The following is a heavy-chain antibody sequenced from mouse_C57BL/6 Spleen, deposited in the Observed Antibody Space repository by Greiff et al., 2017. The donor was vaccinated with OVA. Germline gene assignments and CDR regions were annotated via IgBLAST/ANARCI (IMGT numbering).Heavy chain of an antibody. CDR3: AREGSNYIYAMDY. D-gene: IGHD2-5*01. V-gene: IGHV1-7*01. Sequence: VQLKESGAELAKPGASVKLSCKASGYTFTSYWMHWVKQRPGQGLEWIGYINPSSGYTKYNQKFKDKATLTADKSSSTAYMQLSSLTYEDSAVYYYAREGSNYIYAMDYWGQGTSVTVSS. CDR1: GYTFTSYW. CDR2: INPSSGYT. J-gene: IGHJ4*01.